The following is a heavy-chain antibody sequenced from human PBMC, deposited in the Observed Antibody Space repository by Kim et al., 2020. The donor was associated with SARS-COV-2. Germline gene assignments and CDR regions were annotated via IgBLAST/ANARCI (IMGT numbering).Heavy chain of an antibody. D-gene: IGHD3-22*01. V-gene: IGHV4-4*02. Sequence: SETLSLTCAVSGGSISSSNWWSWVRQPPGKGLEWIGEIYHSGSTNYNPSLKSRVTISVDKSKNQFSLKLSSVTAADTAVYYCARDWYYDSSGQGFDLWGRGTLVTLSS. CDR1: GGSISSSNW. CDR3: ARDWYYDSSGQGFDL. CDR2: IYHSGST. J-gene: IGHJ2*01.